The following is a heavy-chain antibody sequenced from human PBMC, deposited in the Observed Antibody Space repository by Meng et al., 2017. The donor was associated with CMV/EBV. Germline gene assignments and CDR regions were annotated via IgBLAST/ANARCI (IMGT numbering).Heavy chain of an antibody. CDR1: GYTFTGYG. CDR3: ARGVPLGIIYSFDY. CDR2: ISVYNGHT. V-gene: IGHV1-18*01. Sequence: QVQLVQSEVEVKKPGTSVKVSCKASGYTFTGYGSSWVRQAPGQGLEWMGWISVYNGHTNFAQNLQGRVTMTTDTSTSTAYVELRSLRSDDTAIYYCARGVPLGIIYSFDYWGQGTLVTVPS. D-gene: IGHD2-21*01. J-gene: IGHJ4*01.